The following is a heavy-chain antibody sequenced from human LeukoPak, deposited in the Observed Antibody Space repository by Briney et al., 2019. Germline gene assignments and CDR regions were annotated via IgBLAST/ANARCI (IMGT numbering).Heavy chain of an antibody. CDR3: ARDSDLTYYHNHAFDV. J-gene: IGHJ3*01. V-gene: IGHV4-39*07. D-gene: IGHD3-22*01. CDR2: MYYTGTT. Sequence: PSETLSLTCTVSGGSIRKSAYYWGWIRQPPGKGLEWIGNMYYTGTTYYNPSLKSRVSISEDTSRNQFSLRVNSVTAADTAVYYCARDSDLTYYHNHAFDVWGQGTVVTVS. CDR1: GGSIRKSAYY.